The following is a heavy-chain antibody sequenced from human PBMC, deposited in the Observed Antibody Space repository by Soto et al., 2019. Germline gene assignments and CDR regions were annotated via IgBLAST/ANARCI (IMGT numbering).Heavy chain of an antibody. D-gene: IGHD3-22*01. V-gene: IGHV3-33*01. CDR2: IWYDGSKK. CDR3: ATATTPYDSSGYYFHY. J-gene: IGHJ4*02. Sequence: GSLRLSCAASGFTFSNYAMYWVRQAPGKGLEWVAVIWYDGSKKYYGDSMKGRFTISRDNSKNTLYLQMNSLRVEDTALYYCATATTPYDSSGYYFHYWGQGTLVTVSS. CDR1: GFTFSNYA.